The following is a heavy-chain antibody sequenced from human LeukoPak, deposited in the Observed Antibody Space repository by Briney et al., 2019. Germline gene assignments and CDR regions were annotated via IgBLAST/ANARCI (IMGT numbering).Heavy chain of an antibody. CDR2: ISSNGDNT. J-gene: IGHJ4*02. CDR1: GFTFSTYV. Sequence: GGSLILSCSVSGFTFSTYVMHWVRQAPGKGLEYVSAISSNGDNTYYADSVKGRFTISRDNSKNTLYLQMSGLRADDTAVYYCVRGTGYWGQGTLVTVSS. CDR3: VRGTGY. V-gene: IGHV3-64D*06.